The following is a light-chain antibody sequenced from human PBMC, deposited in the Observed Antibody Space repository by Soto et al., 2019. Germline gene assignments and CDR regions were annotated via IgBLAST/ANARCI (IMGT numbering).Light chain of an antibody. CDR1: SSDIGTYNL. J-gene: IGLJ3*02. Sequence: QSALTQPASVSGSPGQSIAISCTGTSSDIGTYNLVSWYQHHPGKAPKAMIYENNERPAGVSNRFSGSKSGNTASLTISGLQAEDEAVYYCCSYAGGSSLVFGGGTKVTVL. CDR2: ENN. V-gene: IGLV2-23*01. CDR3: CSYAGGSSLV.